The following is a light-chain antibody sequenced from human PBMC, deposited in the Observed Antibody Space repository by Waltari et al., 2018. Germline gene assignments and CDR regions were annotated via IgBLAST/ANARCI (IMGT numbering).Light chain of an antibody. CDR2: AAS. CDR3: QQSYSPLT. Sequence: DFQMTQSPSSLSASVGDRVSITCRASQSISTYVNWYQQKPGKAPNLLIYAASSLQSGVPSKFSGSGSGTDFTLTISSLQPEDFATYYCQQSYSPLTFGGGTKVEIK. J-gene: IGKJ4*01. CDR1: QSISTY. V-gene: IGKV1-39*01.